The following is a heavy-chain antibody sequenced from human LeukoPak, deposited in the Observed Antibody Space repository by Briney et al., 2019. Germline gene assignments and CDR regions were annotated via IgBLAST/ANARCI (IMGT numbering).Heavy chain of an antibody. Sequence: PGGSLRLSCAASGFTFSDYYMTWIRLAPGKGLEWVSYISTSGDYTNYAGSVMGRYTMSRDNARNSLYLQMSSLRDEDTAVYYCAKRAARPAYYFDFWGQGTLVTISS. CDR1: GFTFSDYY. J-gene: IGHJ4*02. D-gene: IGHD6-6*01. V-gene: IGHV3-11*03. CDR2: ISTSGDYT. CDR3: AKRAARPAYYFDF.